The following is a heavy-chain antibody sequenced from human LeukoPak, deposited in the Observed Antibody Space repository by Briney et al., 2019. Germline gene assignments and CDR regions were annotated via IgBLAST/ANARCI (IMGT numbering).Heavy chain of an antibody. D-gene: IGHD3-3*01. J-gene: IGHJ4*02. V-gene: IGHV3-33*06. CDR3: AKDLSPNYDFWSGYAFDY. CDR2: IWYDGSNK. CDR1: GFTFSSYG. Sequence: GGSLRLSCAASGFTFSSYGMHWVRQAPGKGLEWVAVIWYDGSNKYYADSVKGRFTIYRDNSKNTLYLQMNSLRAEDTAVYYCAKDLSPNYDFWSGYAFDYWGQGTLVTVSS.